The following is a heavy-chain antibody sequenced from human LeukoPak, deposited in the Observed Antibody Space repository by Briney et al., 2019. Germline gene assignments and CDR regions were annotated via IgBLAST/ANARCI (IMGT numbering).Heavy chain of an antibody. J-gene: IGHJ5*02. V-gene: IGHV1-8*01. CDR3: ARVGSMVRGVIGDYNWFDP. CDR2: MNPNSGNT. D-gene: IGHD3-10*01. CDR1: GYTFTSHD. Sequence: GASVKVSCKASGYTFTSHDINWVRQATGQGLEWMGWMNPNSGNTGYAQKFQGRVTMTRNTSISTAYMELSSLRSEDTAVYYCARVGSMVRGVIGDYNWFDPWGQGTLVTVSS.